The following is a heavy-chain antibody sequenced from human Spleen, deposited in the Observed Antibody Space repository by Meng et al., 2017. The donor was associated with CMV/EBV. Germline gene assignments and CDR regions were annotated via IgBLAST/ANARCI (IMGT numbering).Heavy chain of an antibody. J-gene: IGHJ4*02. Sequence: SETLSLTCVVYSASFSGYYWSWIRQPPGKGLEWIGEINHRGNTNYNPTLKSRVTISVDTSKNQFSLKLSSVTAADTAVYYCARSVSSTPAFDYWGQGTLVTVSS. CDR2: INHRGNT. D-gene: IGHD6-6*01. CDR3: ARSVSSTPAFDY. V-gene: IGHV4-34*01. CDR1: SASFSGYY.